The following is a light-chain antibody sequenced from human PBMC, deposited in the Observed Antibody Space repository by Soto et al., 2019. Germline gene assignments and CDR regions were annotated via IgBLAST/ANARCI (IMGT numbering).Light chain of an antibody. CDR2: EVS. J-gene: IGLJ1*01. Sequence: QSVLTQPPSASGSPGQSVTISCTGTSSDVGRYNYVSRYQQHPGKAPRLMVYEVSKRPSGVPDRFSGSKSGNTASLTVSGLQDEDEADYYCSSYAGSNNYVFGPGTKVTVL. CDR3: SSYAGSNNYV. V-gene: IGLV2-8*01. CDR1: SSDVGRYNY.